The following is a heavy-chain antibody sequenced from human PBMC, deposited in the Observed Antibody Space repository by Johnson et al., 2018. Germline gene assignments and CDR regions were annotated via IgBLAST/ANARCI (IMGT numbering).Heavy chain of an antibody. Sequence: VQLVQSGGGLVQSGGSLRLSCAASGLTFSSYAMSWVRQAPGKGLEWASTISGSGGRTYYADSVKGRFTISRDNAKNTLYLQMINLRAEDTAVYYCAQEQHTTWVAYLQHWGQGTLVTVSS. D-gene: IGHD6-13*01. V-gene: IGHV3-23*04. J-gene: IGHJ1*01. CDR2: ISGSGGRT. CDR3: AQEQHTTWVAYLQH. CDR1: GLTFSSYA.